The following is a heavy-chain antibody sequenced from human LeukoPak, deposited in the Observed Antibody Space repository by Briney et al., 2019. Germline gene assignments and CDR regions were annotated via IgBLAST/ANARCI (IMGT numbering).Heavy chain of an antibody. J-gene: IGHJ4*02. CDR1: GFTFSNYA. CDR2: ISSGGTYE. Sequence: GGSLRLSCAASGFTFSNYAMHWVRQAPGKGLEWVSLISSGGTYEYYADSVKGRFTISRDNSKNTLYLQLNSLRAEDTAVYYCARDSTYYYDSGSSGPHYFDSWGQGTLVTVSS. D-gene: IGHD3-10*01. CDR3: ARDSTYYYDSGSSGPHYFDS. V-gene: IGHV3-30*01.